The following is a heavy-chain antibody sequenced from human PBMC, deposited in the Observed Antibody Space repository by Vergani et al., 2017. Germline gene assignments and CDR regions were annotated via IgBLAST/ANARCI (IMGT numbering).Heavy chain of an antibody. Sequence: EVQLVESGGVVVQPGGSLRLSCAASGFTFDDYTMHWVRQAPGKGLEWVSLISWDGGSIYYADSVKGRFTISRDNAKNSLYLQMNSLRAEDTAVYYCARESRRYYFDYWGQGTLVTVSS. CDR3: ARESRRYYFDY. J-gene: IGHJ4*02. CDR2: ISWDGGSI. V-gene: IGHV3-43*01. CDR1: GFTFDDYT.